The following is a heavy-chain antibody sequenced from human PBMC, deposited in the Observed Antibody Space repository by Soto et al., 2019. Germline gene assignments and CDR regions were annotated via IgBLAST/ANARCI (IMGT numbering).Heavy chain of an antibody. CDR1: GFSLSTSGVG. CDR2: IYWDDDK. D-gene: IGHD5-12*01. CDR3: AHSQISGSGYDERGY. Sequence: QITLKESGPTLVKPTQTLTLTCTFSGFSLSTSGVGVVWVRQHPGKALEWLALIYWDDDKRYSPSLKSRLTITKDTSKNQVVLTMTNMDPVDTATYYCAHSQISGSGYDERGYWGQGTLVTVSS. J-gene: IGHJ4*02. V-gene: IGHV2-5*02.